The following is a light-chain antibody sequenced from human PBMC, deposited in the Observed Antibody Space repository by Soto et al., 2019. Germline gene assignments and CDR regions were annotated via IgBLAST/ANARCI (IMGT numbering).Light chain of an antibody. CDR2: GAS. V-gene: IGKV3-20*01. Sequence: EIVLTQSPGTLSLSPGERATRSCRASQSVSSSYLAWYQQKPGQAPRLLIYGASTRATGIPDRFSGSGSGTDFSLTISRLEPEDFAVYYCQQYGKSPQITFGQGTRLEIK. CDR3: QQYGKSPQIT. CDR1: QSVSSSY. J-gene: IGKJ5*01.